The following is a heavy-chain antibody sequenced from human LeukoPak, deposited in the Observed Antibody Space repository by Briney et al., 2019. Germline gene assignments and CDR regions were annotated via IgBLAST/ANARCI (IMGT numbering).Heavy chain of an antibody. D-gene: IGHD3-22*01. CDR2: NYYSGST. Sequence: SQTLSLTCTVSGGSISSGGYYWSWIRQHPGKGLEWIGYNYYSGSTYYNPSLKSRVTISVDTSKNQFSLKLSSVTAADTAVYYCARENDSSGYYPFPDYWGQGTLVTVSS. CDR3: ARENDSSGYYPFPDY. V-gene: IGHV4-31*03. CDR1: GGSISSGGYY. J-gene: IGHJ4*02.